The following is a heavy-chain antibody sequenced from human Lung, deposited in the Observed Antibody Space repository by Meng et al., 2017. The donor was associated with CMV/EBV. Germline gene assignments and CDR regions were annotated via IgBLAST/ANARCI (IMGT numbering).Heavy chain of an antibody. CDR3: ARVGWDYYYYGMDV. V-gene: IGHV4-59*01. CDR2: IYYSEGT. Sequence: GSLRLXCTVPGGSISSYYWSWIRQPPVKGLEWIGYIYYSEGTNYNPSLKSRVTISVDTSKNQFSLKLSSVTAADTAVYYCARVGWDYYYYGMDVWGQGTTVTVSS. D-gene: IGHD2-15*01. J-gene: IGHJ6*02. CDR1: GGSISSYY.